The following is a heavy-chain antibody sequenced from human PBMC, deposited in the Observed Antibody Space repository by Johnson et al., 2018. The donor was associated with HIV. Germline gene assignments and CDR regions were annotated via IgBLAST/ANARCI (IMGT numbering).Heavy chain of an antibody. J-gene: IGHJ3*01. Sequence: EVQLVESGGGLVQPGRSLRLSRAASGLTFSTYWLSWVRQAPGKGSEWVANIKQVGSEKYCVDSVKGRFTISRDNATNSLYLQINSLRAEDTAVYYCAKGPRGYYNCWSNWGQGTMVTVSS. V-gene: IGHV3-7*01. CDR1: GLTFSTYW. D-gene: IGHD3-3*01. CDR2: IKQVGSEK. CDR3: AKGPRGYYNCWSN.